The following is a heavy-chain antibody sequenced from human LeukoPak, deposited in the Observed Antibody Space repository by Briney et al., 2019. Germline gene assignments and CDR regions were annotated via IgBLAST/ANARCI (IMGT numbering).Heavy chain of an antibody. CDR2: ISYDGGYK. J-gene: IGHJ3*02. D-gene: IGHD1-26*01. Sequence: GGSLRLSCSASGFTFSSYAMHWVRQAPGKGLEWVPVISYDGGYKYYADSVKGRFTISRDNPKNTLYLQMNSLRAEDTAVYYCAKAQPKYVGATAAFDIWRQGTMVTVSS. CDR3: AKAQPKYVGATAAFDI. CDR1: GFTFSSYA. V-gene: IGHV3-30*04.